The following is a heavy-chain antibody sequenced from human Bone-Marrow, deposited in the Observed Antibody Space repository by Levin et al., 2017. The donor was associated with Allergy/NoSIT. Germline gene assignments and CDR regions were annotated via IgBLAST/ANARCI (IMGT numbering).Heavy chain of an antibody. V-gene: IGHV3-23*01. CDR3: ASFALGSLYYGMDV. CDR1: RFTFNTYA. D-gene: IGHD2-15*01. CDR2: ISGGGGTV. J-gene: IGHJ6*02. Sequence: GGSLRLSCADSRFTFNTYAMSWVRQAPGKGLEWVSVISGGGGTVHYADSVKGRFTISRDNSKNTLYLQMNSLRAEDTAVYYCASFALGSLYYGMDVWGQGTTVTVS.